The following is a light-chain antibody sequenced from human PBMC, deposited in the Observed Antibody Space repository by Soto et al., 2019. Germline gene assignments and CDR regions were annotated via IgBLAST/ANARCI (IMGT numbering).Light chain of an antibody. Sequence: EIVMTQSLATLSVSPGERATLSCRASQSVSSNLAWYQQKPGQAPRLLIYGASTRATGIPARFSGSGSGTEFTLTISSLQSEDFAFYYCQQYNNWPGTFGQGTKVEIK. J-gene: IGKJ1*01. V-gene: IGKV3-15*01. CDR3: QQYNNWPGT. CDR1: QSVSSN. CDR2: GAS.